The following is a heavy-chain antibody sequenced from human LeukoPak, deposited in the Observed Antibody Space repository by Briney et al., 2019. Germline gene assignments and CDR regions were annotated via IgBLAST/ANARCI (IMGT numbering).Heavy chain of an antibody. V-gene: IGHV3-33*01. CDR2: IWYDGSNK. J-gene: IGHJ3*02. Sequence: PGRSLRLSCAASGFTFSSYGMHWVRQAPGKGLEWVAVIWYDGSNKYYADSVKGRFTISRDNSKNTLYLQMNSLRDEDTAVYYCARELYDYVWGSYRAHDAFDIWGQGTMVTVSS. CDR1: GFTFSSYG. D-gene: IGHD3-16*02. CDR3: ARELYDYVWGSYRAHDAFDI.